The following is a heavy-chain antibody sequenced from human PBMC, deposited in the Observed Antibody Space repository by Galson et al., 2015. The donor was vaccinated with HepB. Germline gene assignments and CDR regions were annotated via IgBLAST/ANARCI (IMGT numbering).Heavy chain of an antibody. V-gene: IGHV3-15*07. Sequence: SLRLSCAAFGFTFGNAWMNWVRQAPGKGLEWVGRIKSKTDGGTTDYAAPVKGRFTISRDDSKNTLYLQMNSLKTEDTAVYYCTTDPNTFVVVPAAIPEDFDYWGQGTLVTVSS. CDR2: IKSKTDGGTT. D-gene: IGHD2-2*02. CDR3: TTDPNTFVVVPAAIPEDFDY. J-gene: IGHJ4*02. CDR1: GFTFGNAW.